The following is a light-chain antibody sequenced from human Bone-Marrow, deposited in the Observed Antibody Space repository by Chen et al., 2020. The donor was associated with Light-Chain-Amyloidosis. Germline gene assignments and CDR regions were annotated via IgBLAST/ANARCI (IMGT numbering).Light chain of an antibody. Sequence: SYVLTQPSSVSVAPGQTATIACGGNNIGSTSVHWYQQTPGQAPLLVVYDYSDRPSGIPERLSGSNSGNAATLTISRVEAGDEDDYYCQVWDRSSDRPVFGGGTKLTVL. V-gene: IGLV3-21*02. CDR3: QVWDRSSDRPV. CDR2: DYS. CDR1: NIGSTS. J-gene: IGLJ3*02.